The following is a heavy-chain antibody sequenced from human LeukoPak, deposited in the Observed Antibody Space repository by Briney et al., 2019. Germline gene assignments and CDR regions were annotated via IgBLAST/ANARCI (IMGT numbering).Heavy chain of an antibody. D-gene: IGHD3-9*01. Sequence: SETLSLTCTVSGGSLTGYYWSWIRQPPGKGLEWIAYVYYTGRTLYNPSLESRVTISVDTSKTQISLKLTSVTAADTAVYYCARYYYDILTGYYGPFDPWGQGTLVTVSS. CDR1: GGSLTGYY. CDR3: ARYYYDILTGYYGPFDP. V-gene: IGHV4-59*08. CDR2: VYYTGRT. J-gene: IGHJ5*02.